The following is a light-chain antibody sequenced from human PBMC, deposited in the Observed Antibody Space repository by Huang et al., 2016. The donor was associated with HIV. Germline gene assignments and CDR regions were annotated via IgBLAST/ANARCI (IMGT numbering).Light chain of an antibody. J-gene: IGKJ4*01. Sequence: EVVMTQSPATLSVSPGERGTLSCRASESVGRNLAWYHQKPGQAPSLIIYGASTSVTQVPARFSGTGSGTQFTLTITRLQSEEFGIYYCQQYDRWPLTFGGGTKVEI. CDR3: QQYDRWPLT. V-gene: IGKV3-15*01. CDR2: GAS. CDR1: ESVGRN.